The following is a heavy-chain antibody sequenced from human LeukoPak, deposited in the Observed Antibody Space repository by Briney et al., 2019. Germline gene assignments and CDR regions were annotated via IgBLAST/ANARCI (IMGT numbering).Heavy chain of an antibody. D-gene: IGHD3-10*01. CDR1: GVSLSSYA. Sequence: GGSLRLFCAASGVSLSSYAMHWVRQAPGKGLEWVAIISYDGSKKYYADSVKGRFTISRDNSKNTLYLQMNSLRVEDTAIYYCAKDGGVWFGESNDYWGQGTLVTVSS. V-gene: IGHV3-30*14. J-gene: IGHJ4*02. CDR2: ISYDGSKK. CDR3: AKDGGVWFGESNDY.